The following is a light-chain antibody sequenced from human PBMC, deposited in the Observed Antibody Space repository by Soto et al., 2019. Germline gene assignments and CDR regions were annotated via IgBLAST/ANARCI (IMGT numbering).Light chain of an antibody. CDR3: VLYTIISTYV. CDR2: DVT. Sequence: QSDLTQPASVSGSPGQSIAISCTGTSSDVGAYNYVSWYQQHPAKAPKLMIYDVTNRPSGVSDRFAGSKSGNTASLTISGLQAEDEADYYCVLYTIISTYVFGSGTKVTVL. CDR1: SSDVGAYNY. V-gene: IGLV2-14*01. J-gene: IGLJ1*01.